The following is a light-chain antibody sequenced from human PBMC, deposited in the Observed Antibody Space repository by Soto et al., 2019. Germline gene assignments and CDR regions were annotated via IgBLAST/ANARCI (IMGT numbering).Light chain of an antibody. CDR1: QSVSGW. CDR3: QHYNDYSYT. CDR2: QAS. Sequence: DIQMTQSPSTLSASVGVRVAITCRASQSVSGWLAWYQQKPGKVPKLLIYQASTLEDGVPSRFSGSGSGTEFTLTISSLQPDDSATYYCQHYNDYSYTFGPGTNLEIK. V-gene: IGKV1-5*03. J-gene: IGKJ2*01.